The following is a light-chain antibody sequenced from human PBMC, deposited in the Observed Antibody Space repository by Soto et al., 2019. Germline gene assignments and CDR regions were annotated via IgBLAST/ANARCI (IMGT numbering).Light chain of an antibody. V-gene: IGKV1-39*01. CDR1: QSISSY. CDR2: AAS. Sequence: DIQMTQSPSSLSASVGDRVTITCRASQSISSYLNWYQQKPGKAPKLLIYAASTLQSGVPSGFSGSGSGTDFTLTISSLQPEDFATYYCQQSYSIPYTFGQGTNLGIK. J-gene: IGKJ2*01. CDR3: QQSYSIPYT.